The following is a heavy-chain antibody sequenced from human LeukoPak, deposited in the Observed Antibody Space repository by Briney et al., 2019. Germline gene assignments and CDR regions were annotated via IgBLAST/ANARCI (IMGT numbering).Heavy chain of an antibody. CDR2: ISAYNGNT. D-gene: IGHD4-17*01. CDR3: ARDPSGYGVAPFDP. J-gene: IGHJ5*02. Sequence: ASVKVSCKASGYTFTSYGISWVRQAPGQGLEWMGWISAYNGNTNYAQKLQGRVTMTTDTSTSTAYMELRSLRSDDTAVYYCARDPSGYGVAPFDPWGQGTLVTVSA. V-gene: IGHV1-18*01. CDR1: GYTFTSYG.